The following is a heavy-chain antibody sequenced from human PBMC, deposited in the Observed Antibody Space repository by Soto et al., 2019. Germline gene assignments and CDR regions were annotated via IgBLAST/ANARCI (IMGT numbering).Heavy chain of an antibody. CDR1: GGTFSSYA. Sequence: SVKVSCKASGGTFSSYAISWVRQAPGQGLEWMGGIIPIFGTANYAQKFQGRVTITADESTSTAYMELSSLRSEDTAVYYCARGDCGGDCYRGRYGMDVWGQGTTVTVSS. D-gene: IGHD2-21*02. J-gene: IGHJ6*02. CDR2: IIPIFGTA. CDR3: ARGDCGGDCYRGRYGMDV. V-gene: IGHV1-69*13.